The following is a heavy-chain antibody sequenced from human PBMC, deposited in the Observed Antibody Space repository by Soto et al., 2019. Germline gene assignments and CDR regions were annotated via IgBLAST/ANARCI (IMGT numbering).Heavy chain of an antibody. Sequence: QVQLVQSGAEVKKPGASVKVSCKASGYTFTGYYMHWVRQAPGQGLEWMGWINPNSGGTNYAQKCQGRGTMTRDTSISTAYMELSRLTSDDTAVYYCARAESSSGWYDYWGQGTLVTVSS. V-gene: IGHV1-2*02. D-gene: IGHD6-19*01. J-gene: IGHJ4*02. CDR1: GYTFTGYY. CDR3: ARAESSSGWYDY. CDR2: INPNSGGT.